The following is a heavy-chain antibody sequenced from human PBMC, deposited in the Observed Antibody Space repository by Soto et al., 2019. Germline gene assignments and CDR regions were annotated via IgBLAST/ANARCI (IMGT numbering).Heavy chain of an antibody. V-gene: IGHV4-39*02. Sequence: PSEXXXXXXXVSGGSISSSSYYWGGIRTPPGKGLEWIGSIYYSGSTYYNPSLKSRVTISVDTSKNQFSLKLSSVTAADTAVYYCARDNYDSSGYAYWGQGTLVTVSS. CDR1: GGSISSSSYY. D-gene: IGHD3-22*01. CDR3: ARDNYDSSGYAY. CDR2: IYYSGST. J-gene: IGHJ4*02.